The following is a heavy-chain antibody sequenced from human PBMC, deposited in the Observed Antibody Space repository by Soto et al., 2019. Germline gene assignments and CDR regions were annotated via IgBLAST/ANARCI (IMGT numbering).Heavy chain of an antibody. D-gene: IGHD2-8*01. CDR3: ARLMATGIDL. CDR2: ARNKAHSYTT. Sequence: PGGSLRLSCAASGFTFSNYDMDWVRQAPGKGLEWVGGARNKAHSYTTAYAASVKGRFTISRDDSKNSLSLQMNSLKTDNMAGYCCARLMATGIDLWGQGTLVTVSS. CDR1: GFTFSNYD. J-gene: IGHJ4*03. V-gene: IGHV3-72*01.